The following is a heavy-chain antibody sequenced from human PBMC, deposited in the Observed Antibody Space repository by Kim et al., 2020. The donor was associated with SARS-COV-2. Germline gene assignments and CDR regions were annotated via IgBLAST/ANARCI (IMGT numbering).Heavy chain of an antibody. Sequence: TWYNPSLNSQITISVDTSKNQFSLKMSSVTAADTAVYYCARDPLNIGYFDLWGRGTLVTVSS. J-gene: IGHJ2*01. V-gene: IGHV4-31*01. CDR3: ARDPLNIGYFDL. CDR2: T.